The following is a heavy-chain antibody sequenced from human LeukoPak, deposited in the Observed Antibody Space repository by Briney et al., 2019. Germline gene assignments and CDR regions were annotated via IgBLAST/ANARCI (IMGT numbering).Heavy chain of an antibody. CDR2: INHISGGT. CDR3: ARERPPQLVRPFDY. Sequence: GSVRLSCTASGYIFTGYYMHWVRQAPGQGLEWMGWINHISGGTNYAHKFHGRITMTRATSTSTAYMELSRLRSDDTAVYYCARERPPQLVRPFDYWGQGTLVTVSS. CDR1: GYIFTGYY. D-gene: IGHD6-13*01. V-gene: IGHV1-2*07. J-gene: IGHJ4*02.